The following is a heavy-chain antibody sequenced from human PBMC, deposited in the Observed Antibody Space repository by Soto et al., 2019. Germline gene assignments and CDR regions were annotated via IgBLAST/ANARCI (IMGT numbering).Heavy chain of an antibody. CDR1: GGSNIRDGYY. J-gene: IGHJ4*02. CDR2: IAYSGSS. CDR3: ARATPAGSADF. V-gene: IGHV4-31*03. D-gene: IGHD2-2*01. Sequence: QVQLQESGPGLVKPSQTLSLTCTVSGGSNIRDGYYWSWIRQHPGKGLECIAYIAYSGSSYSNPSLKSRVTMSADTSKNQSSLRLNSVTAADTAVYFCARATPAGSADFWGQGTLVTVSS.